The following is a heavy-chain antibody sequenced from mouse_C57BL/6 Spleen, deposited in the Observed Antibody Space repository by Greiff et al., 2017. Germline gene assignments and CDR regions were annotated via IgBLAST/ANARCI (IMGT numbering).Heavy chain of an antibody. CDR3: ARAGDWAWFAG. V-gene: IGHV3-6*01. CDR2: ISYDGSN. Sequence: VQLQQSGPGLVKPSQSLSLTCSVTGYSITSGYYWNWIRQFPGNKLEWMGYISYDGSNNYNPSLKKRISITGDTSKNQFFLKLNSVTTEDTATYYCARAGDWAWFAGWGQGTLVTVS. CDR1: GYSITSGYY. D-gene: IGHD2-13*01. J-gene: IGHJ3*01.